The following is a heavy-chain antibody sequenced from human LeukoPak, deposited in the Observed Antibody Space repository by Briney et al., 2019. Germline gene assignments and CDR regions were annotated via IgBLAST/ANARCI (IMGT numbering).Heavy chain of an antibody. CDR1: GFTFSSFP. V-gene: IGHV3-64*04. Sequence: GGSLRLSCSASGFTFSSFPMHWVRQAPGKGLEYVSAISSNGGNTYYADSVKGRFTISRDNSRNTLYLQMNSLKPEDTAVYYCARDVSGSFSYDYWGQGTLVTVSS. J-gene: IGHJ4*02. CDR2: ISSNGGNT. D-gene: IGHD1-26*01. CDR3: ARDVSGSFSYDY.